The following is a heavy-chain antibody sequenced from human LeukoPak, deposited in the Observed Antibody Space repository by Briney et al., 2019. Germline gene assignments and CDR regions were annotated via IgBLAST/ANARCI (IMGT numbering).Heavy chain of an antibody. Sequence: GGSLRLSCAASGFTFGSYAMSWVRQAPGKGLEWVSAISGSGGSTYYADSVKGRFTISRDNSKNTLYLQMNSLRAEDTAVYYCARGGRGAYYYYYMDVWGKGTTVTVSS. J-gene: IGHJ6*03. CDR3: ARGGRGAYYYYYMDV. CDR1: GFTFGSYA. CDR2: ISGSGGST. V-gene: IGHV3-23*01. D-gene: IGHD2-15*01.